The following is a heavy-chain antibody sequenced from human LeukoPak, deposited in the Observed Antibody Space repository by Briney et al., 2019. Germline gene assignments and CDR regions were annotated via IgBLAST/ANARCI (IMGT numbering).Heavy chain of an antibody. J-gene: IGHJ6*02. D-gene: IGHD6-6*01. CDR3: ARNKPITAFFGMDV. CDR2: ISYGGTKE. V-gene: IGHV3-30*04. Sequence: GGSLRLSCAASGFSFSDYALHWVRQAPGKGLEWVAVISYGGTKEYYADSVKGRFTISKDNSKNTLYLQMDSLRHEDTAVYYCARNKPITAFFGMDVWGQGTTVIVSS. CDR1: GFSFSDYA.